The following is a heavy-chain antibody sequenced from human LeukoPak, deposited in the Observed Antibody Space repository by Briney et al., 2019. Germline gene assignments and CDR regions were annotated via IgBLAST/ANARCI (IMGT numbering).Heavy chain of an antibody. D-gene: IGHD4-23*01. CDR3: ARGLGLRWQYFDY. CDR2: INHSGST. Sequence: SETLSLTCAVYGGSFSGYYWSWIRQPPGKRLEWIGEINHSGSTNHNPSLQSRVPISVATSKNQFSLKLSSVTAADTAVYYCARGLGLRWQYFDYWGQGTLVTVSS. J-gene: IGHJ4*02. CDR1: GGSFSGYY. V-gene: IGHV4-34*01.